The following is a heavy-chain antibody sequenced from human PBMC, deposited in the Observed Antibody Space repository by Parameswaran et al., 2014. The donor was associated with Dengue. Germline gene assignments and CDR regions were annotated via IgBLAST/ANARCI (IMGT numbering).Heavy chain of an antibody. Sequence: WIRQPPGKGLEWVSSISSSSSYIYYADSVKGRFTISRDNAKNSLYLQMNSLRAEDTAVYYCARADYGDYGGDFQHWGQGTLVTVSS. V-gene: IGHV3-21*01. J-gene: IGHJ1*01. D-gene: IGHD4-17*01. CDR3: ARADYGDYGGDFQH. CDR2: ISSSSSYI.